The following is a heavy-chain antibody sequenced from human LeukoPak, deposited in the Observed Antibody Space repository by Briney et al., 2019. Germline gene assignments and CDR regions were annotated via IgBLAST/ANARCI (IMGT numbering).Heavy chain of an antibody. CDR1: GFTFSSYA. CDR2: ISSSGGTT. CDR3: AKAASTSYYLGSCDAFDI. V-gene: IGHV3-23*01. Sequence: PGGSLRLSCAASGFTFSSYAMSWVRQAPGKGLAWVSAISSSGGTTYYADSVKGRFTISRDNSKNTLYLQMNSLRAEDTAVYYCAKAASTSYYLGSCDAFDIWGQGTMVTVSS. D-gene: IGHD2-2*01. J-gene: IGHJ3*02.